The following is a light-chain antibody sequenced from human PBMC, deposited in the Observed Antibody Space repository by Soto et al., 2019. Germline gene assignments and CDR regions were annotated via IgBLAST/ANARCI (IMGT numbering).Light chain of an antibody. CDR3: QQYGSSIT. CDR2: GAS. J-gene: IGKJ5*01. V-gene: IGKV3-15*01. CDR1: QSVSSN. Sequence: EIVMRQSPSTVSVSPGERGTLSFRASQSVSSNVAWYQQKPGQVPRLLMYGASTRATGFPARFSGSGSGTEFTLTISSLQSEDFAVFYCQQYGSSITFGQGTRLEIK.